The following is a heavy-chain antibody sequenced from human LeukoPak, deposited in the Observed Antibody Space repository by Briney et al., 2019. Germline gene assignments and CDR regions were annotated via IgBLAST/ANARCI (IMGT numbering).Heavy chain of an antibody. CDR2: ISNSGGSS. Sequence: GGSLRLSCAASGFTFSSYWMRWVRQAPGKGLEWVSTISNSGGSSYYGDSVRGRFTASRDNPKNTLYLQMNSLRAEDTAVYYCAKRDIVVAASDYWGQGTLVTVSS. CDR3: AKRDIVVAASDY. V-gene: IGHV3-23*01. CDR1: GFTFSSYW. J-gene: IGHJ4*02. D-gene: IGHD2-2*01.